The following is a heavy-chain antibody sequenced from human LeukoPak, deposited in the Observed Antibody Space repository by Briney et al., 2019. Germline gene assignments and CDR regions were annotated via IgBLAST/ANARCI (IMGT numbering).Heavy chain of an antibody. CDR2: IRYDGSNK. V-gene: IGHV3-30*02. D-gene: IGHD3-10*01. CDR1: GFTFSSYG. Sequence: GGSLRLSCAASGFTFSSYGMHWVRQAPGKGLEWVAFIRYDGSNKYYSDSVKGRFTISRDNSKNTLYVQMNSLRAEDTAVYYCARDARANTYYYGSGSGEAFDIWGQGTMVTVSS. CDR3: ARDARANTYYYGSGSGEAFDI. J-gene: IGHJ3*02.